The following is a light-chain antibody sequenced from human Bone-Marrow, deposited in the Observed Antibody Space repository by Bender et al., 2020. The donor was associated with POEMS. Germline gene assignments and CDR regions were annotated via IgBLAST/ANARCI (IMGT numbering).Light chain of an antibody. V-gene: IGLV2-14*01. CDR3: SSYSSGTTPL. J-gene: IGLJ2*01. CDR1: SYDVGGYHY. CDR2: AVT. Sequence: QSVLTQPASVSGSPGQSITISCTGSSYDVGGYHYVSWYQQHPGKAPKLMIYAVTYRPSGVSNRFSGSKSGKTASLTISGLQAEDEADYYCSSYSSGTTPLFGGGTKVTVL.